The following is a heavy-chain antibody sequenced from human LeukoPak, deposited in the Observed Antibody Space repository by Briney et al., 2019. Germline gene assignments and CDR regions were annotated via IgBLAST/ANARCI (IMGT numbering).Heavy chain of an antibody. CDR2: IYPGDSDT. CDR3: ARLQSSYSSIPLDF. D-gene: IGHD2-2*01. Sequence: GESLKISCKGFGYSFTSFWIGWVRQMSGKGLEWMGIIYPGDSDTRYSPSFQGQVTISADKSISTAYLQWSSLKASDTAMYYCARLQSSYSSIPLDFWGQGTPVTVSS. CDR1: GYSFTSFW. V-gene: IGHV5-51*01. J-gene: IGHJ4*02.